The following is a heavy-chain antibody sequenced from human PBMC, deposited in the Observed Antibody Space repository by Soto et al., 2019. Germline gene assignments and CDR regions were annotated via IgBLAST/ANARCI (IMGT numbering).Heavy chain of an antibody. D-gene: IGHD3-10*01. CDR2: IYPSGTT. CDR1: GDSFSNYY. CDR3: ATDAFGSAGMDV. J-gene: IGHJ6*02. Sequence: PSETLSLTCTVSGDSFSNYYWSWIRQPAGKGLEWIGRIYPSGTTNYNPSLKSRLTMSRDTSKNQFSLTLRSVTAADTAVYFCATDAFGSAGMDVWGQGTTVTVSS. V-gene: IGHV4-4*07.